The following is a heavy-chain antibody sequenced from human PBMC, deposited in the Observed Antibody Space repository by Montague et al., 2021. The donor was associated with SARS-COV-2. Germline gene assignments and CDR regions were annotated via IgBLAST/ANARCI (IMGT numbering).Heavy chain of an antibody. CDR2: IDWDDDK. CDR3: ARTMTTVTTAYGLCDYYYGMDV. V-gene: IGHV2-70*11. CDR1: GFSLSTSGMC. J-gene: IGHJ6*02. Sequence: PALVKPTQTLTLTCTFSGFSLSTSGMCVSWIRQPPGKALEWLARIDWDDDKYYSTSLKTRLTISKDTSKNQVVLTMTNMDPVDTATYYCARTMTTVTTAYGLCDYYYGMDVWGQGTTVTVSS. D-gene: IGHD4-17*01.